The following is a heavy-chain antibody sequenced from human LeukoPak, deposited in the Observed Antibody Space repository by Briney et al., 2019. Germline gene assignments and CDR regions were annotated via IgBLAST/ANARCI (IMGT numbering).Heavy chain of an antibody. CDR3: SRGSGWLSVY. CDR1: GFTFGDYL. V-gene: IGHV3-49*03. J-gene: IGHJ4*02. CDR2: ISGGTT. D-gene: IGHD6-19*01. Sequence: SLRLSCTASGFTFGDYLMSWFRQAPGKGLEWIGFISGGTTEYAASVKGRFTISRDDSTSIAYLQMNSLTTEDTAVYHCSRGSGWLSVYWGQGTLVTVSS.